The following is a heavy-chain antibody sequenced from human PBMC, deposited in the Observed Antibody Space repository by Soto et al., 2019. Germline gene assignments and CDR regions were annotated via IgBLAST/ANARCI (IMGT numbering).Heavy chain of an antibody. CDR2: ISFDGSHQ. V-gene: IGHV3-30-3*01. CDR3: ATTYTYSANNWFDP. J-gene: IGHJ5*02. CDR1: GFGFNNYA. D-gene: IGHD4-4*01. Sequence: VGSLRLSCAASGFGFNNYAMHWVRQAPGKGLEWVAIISFDGSHQNYADSVKGRSTISRDNSKNTLYLQMNSLRAEDTAVYYCATTYTYSANNWFDPWGQGTLVTVSS.